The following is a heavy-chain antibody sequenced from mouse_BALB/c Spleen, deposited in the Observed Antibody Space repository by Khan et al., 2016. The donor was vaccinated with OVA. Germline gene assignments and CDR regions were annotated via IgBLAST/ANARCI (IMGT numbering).Heavy chain of an antibody. Sequence: QVQLQQSGPGLVAPSQSLSITCTISGFSLTNYGVHWVRQPPGKGLEWLVVIWSDGSTTYNSALKSRLSISKDNSKSQLLLKMNSLQTDDTAMYYCARQPYYHYYVMDYWGQGTSVTVSS. CDR1: GFSLTNYG. CDR3: ARQPYYHYYVMDY. V-gene: IGHV2-6-1*01. D-gene: IGHD2-10*01. J-gene: IGHJ4*01. CDR2: IWSDGST.